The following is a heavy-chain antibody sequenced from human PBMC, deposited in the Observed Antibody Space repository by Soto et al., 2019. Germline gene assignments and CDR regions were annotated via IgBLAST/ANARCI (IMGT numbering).Heavy chain of an antibody. CDR3: GRPAEADTGHTDFDF. J-gene: IGHJ4*02. V-gene: IGHV4-39*02. D-gene: IGHD1-1*01. CDR1: GASIKSRNYF. Sequence: PSETLSLTCTVSGASIKSRNYFWGWIRQPPGKGLEFVGSIHSSGGTYYNPSLKSRVTVSVDLSNSHFSLSLKSLTATDTAVYYCGRPAEADTGHTDFDFWGQGTLVTVSS. CDR2: IHSSGGT.